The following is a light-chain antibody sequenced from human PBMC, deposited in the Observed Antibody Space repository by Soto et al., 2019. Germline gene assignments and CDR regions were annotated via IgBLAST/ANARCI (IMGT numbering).Light chain of an antibody. CDR3: QQYGSSPRLT. V-gene: IGKV3-20*01. Sequence: EIVLTQSPGTLSLSPGERATLSCRASQSVSSSYLAWYQQKAGQAPRLLIYGASTRATGIPDRFSGSGSETDFTLTISRLEPEDFAVYYCQQYGSSPRLTFGGGTKVEIK. CDR2: GAS. J-gene: IGKJ4*01. CDR1: QSVSSSY.